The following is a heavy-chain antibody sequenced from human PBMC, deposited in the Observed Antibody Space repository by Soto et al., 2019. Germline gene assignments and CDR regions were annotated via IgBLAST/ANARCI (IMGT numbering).Heavy chain of an antibody. CDR1: GGSISSGDYY. J-gene: IGHJ5*02. D-gene: IGHD2-15*01. CDR2: IYYSGST. V-gene: IGHV4-30-4*01. Sequence: SETLSLTCTVSGGSISSGDYYWSWIRQPPEKGLEWIGYIYYSGSTYYNPSLKSRVTISVDTSKNQLSLKLSSVTAADTAVYYCARDRRYCSGGSCYSGRRWFDPWGQGTLVTVSS. CDR3: ARDRRYCSGGSCYSGRRWFDP.